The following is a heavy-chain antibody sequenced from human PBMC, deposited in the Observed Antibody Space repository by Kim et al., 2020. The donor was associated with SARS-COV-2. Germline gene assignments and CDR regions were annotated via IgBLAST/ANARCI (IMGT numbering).Heavy chain of an antibody. D-gene: IGHD3-22*01. CDR3: ATEKEQSKCYYDWYFDF. V-gene: IGHV3-30*05. Sequence: VKGRFTISRDNYKNPLYLQMNSLRAEGTAVYYCATEKEQSKCYYDWYFDFWGQGTLVTVSS. J-gene: IGHJ4*02.